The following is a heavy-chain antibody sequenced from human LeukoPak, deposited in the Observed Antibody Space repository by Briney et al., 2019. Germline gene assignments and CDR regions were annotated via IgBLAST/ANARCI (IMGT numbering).Heavy chain of an antibody. J-gene: IGHJ3*02. CDR2: ISDNGVGT. Sequence: GGSLRLSCAVSGFTFSTSVMHWVRQGPGKGLEYVSGISDNGVGTYYASSVKGRFTISRDNSKNTLYLQMDSLKDEDMAMYYCARGGHSSGYCGAFDIWGPGTTVTVSS. CDR1: GFTFSTSV. CDR3: ARGGHSSGYCGAFDI. D-gene: IGHD3-22*01. V-gene: IGHV3-64*01.